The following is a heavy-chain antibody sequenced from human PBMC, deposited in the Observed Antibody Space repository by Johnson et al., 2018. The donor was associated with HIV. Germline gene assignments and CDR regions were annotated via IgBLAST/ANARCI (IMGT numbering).Heavy chain of an antibody. CDR2: ISGSGGST. CDR1: GFTFSSYA. D-gene: IGHD4-17*01. Sequence: VQLVESGGGLVQPGGSLRLSCAASGFTFSSYAMSWVRQAPGKGLEWVSAISGSGGSTGYADSVKGRFTISRDNAKNSLYLQLNSLRVEDTAVYFCASSCDYGDAFDIWGQGTMVTVSS. CDR3: ASSCDYGDAFDI. J-gene: IGHJ3*02. V-gene: IGHV3-23*04.